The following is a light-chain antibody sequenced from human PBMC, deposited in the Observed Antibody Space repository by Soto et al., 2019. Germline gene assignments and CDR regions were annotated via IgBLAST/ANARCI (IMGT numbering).Light chain of an antibody. CDR2: SNN. Sequence: QSVLTQPPSVSGAPGQRVTISCAGSSSNIGAGYDVHWYQQLPGTAPKLVIFSNNQRPSGVPDRFSGSKSGSSASLAISGLRSEDEADYYCAAWDDSLSGLYVFGTGTKLTVL. J-gene: IGLJ1*01. V-gene: IGLV1-47*02. CDR3: AAWDDSLSGLYV. CDR1: SSNIGAGYD.